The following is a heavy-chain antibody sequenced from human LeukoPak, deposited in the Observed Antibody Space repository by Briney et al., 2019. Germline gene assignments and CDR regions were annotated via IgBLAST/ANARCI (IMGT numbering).Heavy chain of an antibody. CDR3: AREQACSGGSCYFDY. Sequence: PSETLSLTCAVSGGSFSGYYWSWIRQPPGKGLEWVGEVNHDGNTHYNPSLKSRVTISLDTSKNQFSLKLRSVTAADTAVYYCAREQACSGGSCYFDYWGQGTLVTVSS. D-gene: IGHD2-15*01. CDR2: VNHDGNT. J-gene: IGHJ4*02. CDR1: GGSFSGYY. V-gene: IGHV4-34*01.